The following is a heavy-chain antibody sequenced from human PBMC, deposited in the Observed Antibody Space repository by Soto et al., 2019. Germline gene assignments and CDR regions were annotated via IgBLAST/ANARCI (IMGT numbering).Heavy chain of an antibody. CDR1: GGSISSSSYY. CDR3: AKDSSWYTQKDFDI. J-gene: IGHJ3*02. D-gene: IGHD6-13*01. Sequence: SETLSLTCTVSGGSISSSSYYRGWIRQPPGKGLEWIGSIYYSGSTYYNPSLKSRVTISVDTSKNQFSLKLSSVTAADTAVYYCAKDSSWYTQKDFDIWGQGTMVT. V-gene: IGHV4-39*01. CDR2: IYYSGST.